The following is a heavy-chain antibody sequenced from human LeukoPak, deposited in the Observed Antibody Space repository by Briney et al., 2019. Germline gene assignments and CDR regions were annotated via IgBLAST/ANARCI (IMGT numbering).Heavy chain of an antibody. Sequence: SETLSLTCTVSGGSISSYYWSWIRQPAGKGLEWIGRIYTSGSTNYNPSLKSRVTISVDTSKNQFSLKLSSVTAADTAVYYCARDSHYYDSSGRPCFWFDPWGQGTLVTVSS. J-gene: IGHJ5*02. CDR3: ARDSHYYDSSGRPCFWFDP. V-gene: IGHV4-4*07. CDR1: GGSISSYY. D-gene: IGHD3-22*01. CDR2: IYTSGST.